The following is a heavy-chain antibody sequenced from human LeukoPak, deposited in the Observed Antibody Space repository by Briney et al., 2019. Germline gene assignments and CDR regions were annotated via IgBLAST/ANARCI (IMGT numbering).Heavy chain of an antibody. Sequence: GGSLTLSCAASGFPFRNVWMSWVRQAPGKGREWVGRIKSKTDGVPTDYAAPVQGRFRISRDDSINTRYLQMNSLKTEDTAVYYCTTDPCAEGEPQYAFDIWGQGTMVTVSS. D-gene: IGHD3-16*01. CDR2: IKSKTDGVPT. CDR1: GFPFRNVW. J-gene: IGHJ3*02. CDR3: TTDPCAEGEPQYAFDI. V-gene: IGHV3-15*01.